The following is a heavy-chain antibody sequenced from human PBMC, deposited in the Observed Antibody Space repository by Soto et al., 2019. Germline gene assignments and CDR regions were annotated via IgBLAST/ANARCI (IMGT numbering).Heavy chain of an antibody. D-gene: IGHD3-16*01. Sequence: LRLSCAASGFTFSSYGMGWVRQAPGKGLDWVSVISGSGGITYSADSVKGRLTISRDNSKNILYLQMNSLRAEDTAVYYCAKGITDTGGYYYYSMDVWGQGTAVPVSS. CDR2: ISGSGGIT. J-gene: IGHJ6*02. CDR3: AKGITDTGGYYYYSMDV. V-gene: IGHV3-23*01. CDR1: GFTFSSYG.